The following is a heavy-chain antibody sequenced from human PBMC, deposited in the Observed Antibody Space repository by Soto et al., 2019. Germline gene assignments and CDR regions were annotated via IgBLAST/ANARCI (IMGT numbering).Heavy chain of an antibody. Sequence: QNLSLTCAISGDSVSSNSAAWNWIRQSPSRGLEWLGRPYYRSKWYNDYAVSVKSRITINPDTSKNQFSLQLNSVTPEDTAVYYCARDWGNGIAAPGTFDYWGQGAVVTVPS. D-gene: IGHD6-13*01. CDR2: PYYRSKWYN. J-gene: IGHJ4*02. CDR1: GDSVSSNSAA. V-gene: IGHV6-1*01. CDR3: ARDWGNGIAAPGTFDY.